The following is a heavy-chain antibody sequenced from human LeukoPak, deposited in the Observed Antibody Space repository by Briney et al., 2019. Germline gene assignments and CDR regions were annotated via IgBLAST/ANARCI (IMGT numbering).Heavy chain of an antibody. D-gene: IGHD3-16*01. CDR2: IYYSGST. Sequence: SETLSLTCTVSGGSISSSSYYWGWIRQPPGKGLEWVGSIYYSGSTYYNPSLKSRVTISVDTSKNQFSLKLSSVTAADTAVYYCARGPWGRGSKWFDPWGQGTLVTVSS. J-gene: IGHJ5*02. CDR3: ARGPWGRGSKWFDP. CDR1: GGSISSSSYY. V-gene: IGHV4-39*01.